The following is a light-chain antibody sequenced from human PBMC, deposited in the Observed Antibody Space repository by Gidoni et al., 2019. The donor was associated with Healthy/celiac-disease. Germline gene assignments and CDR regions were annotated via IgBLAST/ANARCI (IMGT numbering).Light chain of an antibody. Sequence: DIVMTQSPLSLPVTPGEPASISCRSSQSLLHSNGYNYLDWYLQKPGQSPQLLIYLGSNRASGVPDRFSGSGSGTDFTLKISRVEAEDVGGYYCMQWTFGQGTKVEIK. J-gene: IGKJ1*01. CDR2: LGS. V-gene: IGKV2-28*01. CDR3: MQWT. CDR1: QSLLHSNGYNY.